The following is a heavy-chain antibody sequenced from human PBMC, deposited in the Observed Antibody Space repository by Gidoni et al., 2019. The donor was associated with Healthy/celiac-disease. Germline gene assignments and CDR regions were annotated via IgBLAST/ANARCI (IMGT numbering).Heavy chain of an antibody. D-gene: IGHD3-10*01. Sequence: QVQLQQWGAGLLKPSETLSLTCAVYGGSFSGYYWSWIRQPPGKGLEWIGEINHSGSTNYNPSLKSRVTISVDTSKHQFSLKLSSVPAADTAVYYCARGLWFGELSSFSWFDPWGQGTLVTVSS. CDR2: INHSGST. CDR1: GGSFSGYY. CDR3: ARGLWFGELSSFSWFDP. J-gene: IGHJ5*02. V-gene: IGHV4-34*01.